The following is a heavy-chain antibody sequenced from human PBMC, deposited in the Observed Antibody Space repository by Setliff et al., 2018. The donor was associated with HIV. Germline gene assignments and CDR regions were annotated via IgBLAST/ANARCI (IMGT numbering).Heavy chain of an antibody. CDR3: ARASGGNSVENGFDI. V-gene: IGHV1-18*01. CDR1: DYTFTNYG. J-gene: IGHJ3*02. Sequence: ASVKVSCKTSDYTFTNYGIYWARQAPGQGLEWMGWISNYNGNTNYAQKFHGRVTMTTDTSTRTAYMEMRGLTYDDTAVYYCARASGGNSVENGFDIWGQGTMVTVS. D-gene: IGHD1-26*01. CDR2: ISNYNGNT.